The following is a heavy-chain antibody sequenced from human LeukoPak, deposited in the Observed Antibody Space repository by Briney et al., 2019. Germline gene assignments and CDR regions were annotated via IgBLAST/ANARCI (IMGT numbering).Heavy chain of an antibody. D-gene: IGHD3-10*01. Sequence: ASVKVSCKASGGTFSSYAISWVRQAPGQGLDWMGIISPNSGSATYAQKFQGRLTMTRDTSTSTVYMELNSLTYDDTAVYYCARGLGSGSYYGSWGQGTLVTVSS. V-gene: IGHV1-46*01. CDR1: GGTFSSYA. J-gene: IGHJ5*02. CDR2: ISPNSGSA. CDR3: ARGLGSGSYYGS.